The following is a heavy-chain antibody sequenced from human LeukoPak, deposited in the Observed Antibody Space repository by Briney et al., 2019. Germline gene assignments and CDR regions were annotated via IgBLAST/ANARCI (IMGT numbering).Heavy chain of an antibody. V-gene: IGHV4-39*07. CDR3: ARQWELSYYFDY. D-gene: IGHD1-26*01. J-gene: IGHJ4*02. Sequence: SETLSLTCTVSGGSISSSSYYWGWIRQPPGKGLEWIGSIYYSGSTYYNPSLKSRVTISVDTSKNQFSLKLSSVTAADTAVYYCARQWELSYYFDYWGQGTLVTVSS. CDR2: IYYSGST. CDR1: GGSISSSSYY.